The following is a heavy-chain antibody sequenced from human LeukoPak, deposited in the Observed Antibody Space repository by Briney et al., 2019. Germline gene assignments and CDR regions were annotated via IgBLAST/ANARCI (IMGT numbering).Heavy chain of an antibody. D-gene: IGHD5-12*01. J-gene: IGHJ4*02. Sequence: GGSLRLSCAASGFTFSKFGMHWVRQTPGKGLEWVALVWNDGSKNYYADSVKGRFTISRDNSKDTLYLLLNSLRAEDTAVYYCAKDWSLGYGCLDYWGQGTLATVSS. V-gene: IGHV3-33*06. CDR3: AKDWSLGYGCLDY. CDR1: GFTFSKFG. CDR2: VWNDGSKN.